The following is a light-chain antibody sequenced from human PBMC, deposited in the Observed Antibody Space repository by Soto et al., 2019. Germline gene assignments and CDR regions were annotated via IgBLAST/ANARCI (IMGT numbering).Light chain of an antibody. Sequence: DIVLPQTPLSSLVTLGQPASISCRSSQSLVYSDGNTYLSWLQQRPGQPPRLLIYQVSNRFSGVPDRFSGSGAGTDFTLKISRVEAEDVGVYYCVQFSQFPWTFGQGTKVEI. CDR2: QVS. J-gene: IGKJ1*01. V-gene: IGKV2-24*01. CDR1: QSLVYSDGNTY. CDR3: VQFSQFPWT.